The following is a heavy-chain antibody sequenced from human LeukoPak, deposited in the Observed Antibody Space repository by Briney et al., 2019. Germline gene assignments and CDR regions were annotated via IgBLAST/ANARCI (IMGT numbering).Heavy chain of an antibody. V-gene: IGHV3-23*01. CDR1: GFIFANYA. CDR3: ASELAHCVGDCLKN. J-gene: IGHJ4*02. D-gene: IGHD2-21*02. CDR2: ISGSGGDS. Sequence: PGGSLRLSCTTSGFIFANYAMAWVRQSPGKGLEWVSTISGSGGDSYYADSVRGRFTIFRDNAESTLYLQMNSLRAEDTAVYYCASELAHCVGDCLKNWGQGTQVTVSS.